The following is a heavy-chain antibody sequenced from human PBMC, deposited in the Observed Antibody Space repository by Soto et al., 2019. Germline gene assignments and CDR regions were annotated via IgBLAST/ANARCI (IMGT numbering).Heavy chain of an antibody. CDR3: ATRDYGDYSDAFDI. Sequence: QVQLVESGGGVVQPGRSLRLSCAASGFTFSSYGMHWVRQAPGKGLEWVAVISYDGSNKYYADSVKGRFTISRDNSKNTLYLQMNSLRAEDTAVYYCATRDYGDYSDAFDIWGQGTMVTVSS. V-gene: IGHV3-30*03. CDR2: ISYDGSNK. D-gene: IGHD4-17*01. J-gene: IGHJ3*02. CDR1: GFTFSSYG.